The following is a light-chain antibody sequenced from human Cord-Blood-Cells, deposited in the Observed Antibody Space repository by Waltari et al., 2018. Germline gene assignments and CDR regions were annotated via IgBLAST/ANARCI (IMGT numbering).Light chain of an antibody. V-gene: IGKV1-33*01. CDR3: QQYDNLPLT. Sequence: DIQMTQSPSSLSASVGDRVTITCQASQDISNYLNWYQQKPGKAPKLLIYDASNLETGGPSRFSGSGAGTEFTFSISSLQPEDIATYYCQQYDNLPLTFGVGTKVEI. CDR1: QDISNY. CDR2: DAS. J-gene: IGKJ4*01.